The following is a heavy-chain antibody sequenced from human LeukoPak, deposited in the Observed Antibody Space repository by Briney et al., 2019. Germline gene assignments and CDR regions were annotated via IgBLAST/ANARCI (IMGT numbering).Heavy chain of an antibody. D-gene: IGHD3-16*02. J-gene: IGHJ4*02. Sequence: ASVKVSCKASGYTFSSYAVSWVRQAPGQGLGWMGWISVYNGNPNYAQKFQDRVIMTTDTSTSTAYMELRSLRSDDTAVYYCARDQYDSVWGSHRPYFDCWGQGTLVTVSS. CDR2: ISVYNGNP. CDR3: ARDQYDSVWGSHRPYFDC. CDR1: GYTFSSYA. V-gene: IGHV1-18*01.